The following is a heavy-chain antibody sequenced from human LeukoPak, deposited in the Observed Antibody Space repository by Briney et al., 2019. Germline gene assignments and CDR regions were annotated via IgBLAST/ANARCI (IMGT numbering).Heavy chain of an antibody. CDR3: ASYRYGYRGMDS. CDR2: VKYSGSI. D-gene: IGHD5-12*01. CDR1: GGSFSGYY. Sequence: SETLSLTCRVYGGSFSGYYWSWIRQPPGKGLEWIGEVKYSGSINYKPSLKSRVIISVDTSKNQFSLKLKSVTAADTAVYYCASYRYGYRGMDSWGQGTQVTVSS. J-gene: IGHJ5*01. V-gene: IGHV4-34*01.